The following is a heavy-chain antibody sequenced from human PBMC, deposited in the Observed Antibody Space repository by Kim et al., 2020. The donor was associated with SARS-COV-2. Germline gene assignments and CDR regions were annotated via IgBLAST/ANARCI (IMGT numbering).Heavy chain of an antibody. CDR2: ISETGDSA. D-gene: IGHD3-16*01. CDR1: GFAFSSFE. CDR3: ARGGSSPVDAFDF. J-gene: IGHJ3*01. V-gene: IGHV3-48*03. Sequence: GGSLRLSCVGSGFAFSSFEMNWVRQAPGKGLEWIAYISETGDSAHYADSIRGRLTVSRDNAKNSAFLQMTSLRVEDTAIYYCARGGSSPVDAFDFWGQGTTVSVS.